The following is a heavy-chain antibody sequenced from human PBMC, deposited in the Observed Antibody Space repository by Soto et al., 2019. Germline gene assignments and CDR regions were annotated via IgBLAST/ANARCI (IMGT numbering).Heavy chain of an antibody. D-gene: IGHD1-7*01. J-gene: IGHJ4*02. V-gene: IGHV3-30-3*01. Sequence: QVQLVESGGGVVQPGRSLRLSCAASGFTFSSYAMHWVRQAPGKGLEWVAVISYDGSNKYYADSVKGRFTISRDNSKNTLLLKMNGLRAEDTAVYYCARVAQLHYFDYWGQGTLVPVSS. CDR2: ISYDGSNK. CDR1: GFTFSSYA. CDR3: ARVAQLHYFDY.